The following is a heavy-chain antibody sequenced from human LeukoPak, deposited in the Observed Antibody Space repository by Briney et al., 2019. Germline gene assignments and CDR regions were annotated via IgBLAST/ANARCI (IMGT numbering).Heavy chain of an antibody. CDR3: ARGYCTSTTCYMYNWLDP. D-gene: IGHD2-2*02. CDR1: GDTFSSHT. CDR2: IIPFIGVT. V-gene: IGHV1-69*02. J-gene: IGHJ5*02. Sequence: ASVKVSCKASGDTFSSHTINWVRQAPGQGLEWMGRIIPFIGVTKYAQKFQARVTITADKSTSTAYMELSKDTAVYYCARGYCTSTTCYMYNWLDPWDQGTLVTVSS.